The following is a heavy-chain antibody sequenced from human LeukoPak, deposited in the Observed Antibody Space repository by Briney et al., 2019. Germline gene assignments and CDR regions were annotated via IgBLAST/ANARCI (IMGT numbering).Heavy chain of an antibody. J-gene: IGHJ6*02. CDR1: GFTVSTNC. CDR2: IYSGGTT. CDR3: ARDRAYFDNLTGYPWDTYGMDV. D-gene: IGHD3-9*01. V-gene: IGHV3-53*04. Sequence: PGGSLRLSCAASGFTVSTNCMTWVRQAPGKGLEWVSTIYSGGTTYYADSVMGRFTISRHNSRNTLYLQMNSLRAEDTAVYYCARDRAYFDNLTGYPWDTYGMDVWGQGTTVTVSS.